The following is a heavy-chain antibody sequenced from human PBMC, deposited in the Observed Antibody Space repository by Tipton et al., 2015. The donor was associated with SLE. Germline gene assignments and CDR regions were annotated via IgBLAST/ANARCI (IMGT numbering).Heavy chain of an antibody. CDR3: TGDSSVPHAFDI. Sequence: RSLRLSCTASGFTFGDYAMSWVRQAPGKGLEWVGFIRSKAYGGTTEYAASVKGRFTISRDDSKSIAYLQMNSLKTEDTAVYYCTGDSSVPHAFDIWGQGTMVTVSS. CDR2: IRSKAYGGTT. J-gene: IGHJ3*02. D-gene: IGHD3-22*01. CDR1: GFTFGDYA. V-gene: IGHV3-49*04.